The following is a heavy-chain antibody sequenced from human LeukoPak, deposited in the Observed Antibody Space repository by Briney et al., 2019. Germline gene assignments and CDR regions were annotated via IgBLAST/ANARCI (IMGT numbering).Heavy chain of an antibody. J-gene: IGHJ4*03. CDR1: GGSLRRFY. V-gene: IGHV4-34*01. Sequence: SGTLSLTCAVYGGSLRRFYWSWLRQSPGKGLEWIAEIDHRGDTNYNPSVKSRVTISLDTSKNQFSLKVRSLSAADTAVYYCARGATISETGYFDFWGQGTPVTVSS. D-gene: IGHD5-24*01. CDR2: IDHRGDT. CDR3: ARGATISETGYFDF.